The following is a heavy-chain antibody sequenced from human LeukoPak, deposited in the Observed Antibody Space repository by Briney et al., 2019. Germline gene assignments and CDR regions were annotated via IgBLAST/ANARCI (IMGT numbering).Heavy chain of an antibody. J-gene: IGHJ4*02. CDR2: INPNSGGT. D-gene: IGHD1-26*01. Sequence: ASVKVSCKASGYTFTGYYMHWVRQAPGQGLEWMGWINPNSGGTNYAQKFQGRVTMTRDTSTSTVYMELSSLRSEDTAVYYCARDGELIDYWGQGTLVTVSS. CDR1: GYTFTGYY. CDR3: ARDGELIDY. V-gene: IGHV1-2*02.